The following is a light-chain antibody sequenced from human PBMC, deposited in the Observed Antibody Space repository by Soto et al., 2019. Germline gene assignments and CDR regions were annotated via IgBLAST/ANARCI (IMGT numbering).Light chain of an antibody. CDR2: DAS. CDR3: QQRSSWPLT. CDR1: QNVNYF. V-gene: IGKV3-11*01. J-gene: IGKJ4*01. Sequence: EIVMTQSPATLSVSPGARATLSCRASQNVNYFLAWYQQKPGQAPRLLIYDASSLATGIPARFSGSGSGTDFTLTIGSLQSEDFAVYYCQQRSSWPLTFGGGTKVDIK.